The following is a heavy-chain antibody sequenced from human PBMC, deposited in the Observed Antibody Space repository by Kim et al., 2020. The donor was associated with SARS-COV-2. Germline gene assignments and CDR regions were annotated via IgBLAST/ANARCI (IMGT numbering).Heavy chain of an antibody. D-gene: IGHD3-16*01. CDR3: ARGGRWGSFDY. Sequence: NYTPPLMSRVTISVDTSKNQFSLKLSSVTAAATAVYYCARGGRWGSFDYWGQGTLVTVSS. J-gene: IGHJ4*02. V-gene: IGHV4-34*01.